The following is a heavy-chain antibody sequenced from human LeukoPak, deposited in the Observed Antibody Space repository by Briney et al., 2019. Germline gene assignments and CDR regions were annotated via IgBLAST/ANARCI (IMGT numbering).Heavy chain of an antibody. CDR3: AREQSFFYSGYDRAGKIDY. D-gene: IGHD5-12*01. J-gene: IGHJ4*02. CDR1: GGSISSSSYY. Sequence: SETLSLTCTVSGGSISSSSYYWGWIRQPPGKGLGWIGGIYYSGSTYYNPSLKSRVTISVDTSKNQFSLKLSSVTAADTAVYYCAREQSFFYSGYDRAGKIDYWGQGTLVTVSS. V-gene: IGHV4-39*07. CDR2: IYYSGST.